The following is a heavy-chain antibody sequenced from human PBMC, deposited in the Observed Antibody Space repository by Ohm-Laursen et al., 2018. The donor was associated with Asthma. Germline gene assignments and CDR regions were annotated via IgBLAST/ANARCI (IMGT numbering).Heavy chain of an antibody. Sequence: SLRLSCTASGFTFGDYGMHWVRQAPGKGLEWVTVISYDGGNKYYADSVEGRFTISRDNSKNTLYLQMNSLRAEDTAVYYCAKVVVMDVWGQGTTVTVSS. J-gene: IGHJ6*02. D-gene: IGHD3-16*02. CDR2: ISYDGGNK. V-gene: IGHV3-30*18. CDR1: GFTFGDYG. CDR3: AKVVVMDV.